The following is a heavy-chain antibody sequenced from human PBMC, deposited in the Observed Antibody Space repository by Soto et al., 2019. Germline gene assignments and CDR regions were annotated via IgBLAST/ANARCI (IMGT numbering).Heavy chain of an antibody. V-gene: IGHV3-13*01. CDR3: ARDGSGITMVRGVIIPPGGMDV. Sequence: GGSLRLSCAASGFTFSSYDMHWVRQATGKGLEWVSAIGTAGDTYYPGSVKGRFTISRENAKNSLYLQMNSLRAEDTAVYYRARDGSGITMVRGVIIPPGGMDVWGQGTTVTVSS. CDR1: GFTFSSYD. D-gene: IGHD3-10*01. CDR2: IGTAGDT. J-gene: IGHJ6*02.